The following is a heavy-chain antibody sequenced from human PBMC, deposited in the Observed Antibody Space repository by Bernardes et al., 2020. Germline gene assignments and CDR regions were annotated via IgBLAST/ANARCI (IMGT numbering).Heavy chain of an antibody. Sequence: SETLSLTCAVYGGSFSGYYWSWIRQPPGKGLEWIGEINHSGSTNYNPSLKSRVTITVDTSKNQFSLKLSSVTAADTAVYYCAKSPGVGYDILTGYSPPYFDDWGQGTLVTVSS. CDR1: GGSFSGYY. J-gene: IGHJ4*02. CDR3: AKSPGVGYDILTGYSPPYFDD. V-gene: IGHV4-34*01. D-gene: IGHD3-9*01. CDR2: INHSGST.